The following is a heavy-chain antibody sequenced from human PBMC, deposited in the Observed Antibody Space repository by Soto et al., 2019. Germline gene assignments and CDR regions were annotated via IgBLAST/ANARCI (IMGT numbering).Heavy chain of an antibody. D-gene: IGHD3-9*01. CDR1: GFSLSSYA. V-gene: IGHV3-23*01. Sequence: QSGGSLRLSCVGSGFSLSSYAMSWVRQAPGKGLQWVSTISGSGGSSYSQYYADSVKGRFTVSRDKSKNTLYLQITSLRVEDTAVYYCAKTTGYHPLHWIDPWGQGTLVTVSS. CDR3: AKTTGYHPLHWIDP. J-gene: IGHJ5*02. CDR2: ISGSGGSSYSQ.